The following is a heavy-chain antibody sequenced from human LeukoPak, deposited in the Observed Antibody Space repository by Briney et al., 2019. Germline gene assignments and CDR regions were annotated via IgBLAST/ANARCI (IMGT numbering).Heavy chain of an antibody. D-gene: IGHD3-10*01. J-gene: IGHJ3*02. Sequence: PSETLSLTCTVSGASVNSNICYWSWIRQPPGKGLQWIGYIYYSGSTNYNPSLESRVTISVDTSKNQFSLKLTSVTAADTAVYYCARVPYGSPNPGIWGQGTKVTVSS. CDR1: GASVNSNICY. CDR2: IYYSGST. CDR3: ARVPYGSPNPGI. V-gene: IGHV4-61*01.